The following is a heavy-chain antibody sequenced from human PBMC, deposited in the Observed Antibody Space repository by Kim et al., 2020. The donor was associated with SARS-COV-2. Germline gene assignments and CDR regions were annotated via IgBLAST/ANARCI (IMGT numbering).Heavy chain of an antibody. CDR1: SGSVNSGDYY. Sequence: SETLSLTCTVSSGSVNSGDYYWSWIRQSPGKGLEWIGYIYTGGRPFYNPSLKGRFTISVDTSKKQFSLRLNSVTAADTAVYYCASYDILTAYYYFAYWG. D-gene: IGHD3-9*01. CDR3: ASYDILTAYYYFAY. J-gene: IGHJ4*01. CDR2: IYTGGRP. V-gene: IGHV4-30-4*01.